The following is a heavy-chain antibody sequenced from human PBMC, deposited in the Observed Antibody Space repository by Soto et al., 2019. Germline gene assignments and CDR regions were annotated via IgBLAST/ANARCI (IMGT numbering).Heavy chain of an antibody. V-gene: IGHV7-4-1*01. CDR3: ARGSRVRGVITNFNWFDP. CDR2: INTNTGNP. J-gene: IGHJ5*02. Sequence: ASVKVSCKASRYTFTSYAMNWVRQAPGQGLEWMGWINTNTGNPTYAQGFTGRFVFSLDTSVSTAYLQICSLKAEDTAVYYCARGSRVRGVITNFNWFDPWGQGTLVTVSS. CDR1: RYTFTSYA. D-gene: IGHD3-10*01.